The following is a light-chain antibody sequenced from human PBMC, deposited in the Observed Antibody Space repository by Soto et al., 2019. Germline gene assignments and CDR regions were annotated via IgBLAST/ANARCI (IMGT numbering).Light chain of an antibody. J-gene: IGKJ4*01. CDR3: YQCAIWLLT. V-gene: IGKV3-11*01. CDR1: QSVTTY. Sequence: EIVLTQSPATLYLSPGERATLSCRASQSVTTYLAWYQQKPGQAPRLLIYDASNKATGIPARFSGSGSGTDFALTIISLEPEDLSVYYCYQCAIWLLTFGGGTKVEIK. CDR2: DAS.